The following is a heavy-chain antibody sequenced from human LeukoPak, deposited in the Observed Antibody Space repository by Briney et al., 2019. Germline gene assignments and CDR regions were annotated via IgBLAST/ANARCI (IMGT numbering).Heavy chain of an antibody. J-gene: IGHJ6*03. CDR3: ARDLDYSNYGVFYYYYMDV. CDR1: GYTFTSYC. CDR2: INPSGGST. Sequence: EASVKVSCKASGYTFTSYCMHWVRQAPGQGLEWMGIINPSGGSTSYAQKFQGRVTMTRDTSTSTVYMELSSLRSEDTAVYYCARDLDYSNYGVFYYYYMDVWGKGTTVTVSS. D-gene: IGHD4-11*01. V-gene: IGHV1-46*03.